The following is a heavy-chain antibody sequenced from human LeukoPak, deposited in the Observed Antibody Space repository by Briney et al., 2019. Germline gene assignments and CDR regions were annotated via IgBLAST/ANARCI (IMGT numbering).Heavy chain of an antibody. CDR1: GFTFSSYS. D-gene: IGHD1-14*01. CDR3: ARPGGRDAFDI. J-gene: IGHJ3*02. CDR2: ISSSSSYI. Sequence: GGSLRLSCAASGFTFSSYSMNWVRQAPGKGLEWVSSISSSSSYIYYADSVKGRFTISRDNAKNSLYLQMNSLRAEDTAMYYCARPGGRDAFDIWGQGTMVTVSS. V-gene: IGHV3-21*01.